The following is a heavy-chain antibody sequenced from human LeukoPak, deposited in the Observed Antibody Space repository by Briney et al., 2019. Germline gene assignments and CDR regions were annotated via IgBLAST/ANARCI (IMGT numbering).Heavy chain of an antibody. CDR2: IYSGGST. Sequence: PGGSLRLSCAASGFTFSSYSMNWVRQAPGKGLEWVSVIYSGGSTYYADSVKGRFTISRDNSKNTLYLQMNSLRAEDTAVYYCARVEDGYYGSGSYFFDYWGQGTLVTVSS. V-gene: IGHV3-66*01. J-gene: IGHJ4*02. CDR1: GFTFSSYS. D-gene: IGHD3-10*01. CDR3: ARVEDGYYGSGSYFFDY.